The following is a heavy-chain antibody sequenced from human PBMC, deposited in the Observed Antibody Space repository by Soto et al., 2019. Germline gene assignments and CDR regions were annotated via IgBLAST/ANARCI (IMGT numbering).Heavy chain of an antibody. CDR1: GYSFTSYW. J-gene: IGHJ4*02. D-gene: IGHD6-13*01. CDR2: IYPGDSTT. V-gene: IGHV5-51*01. CDR3: ARQAAAGTGEENFDY. Sequence: GESLKISCKGSGYSFTSYWIGWVRQMPGKGLEWMGIIYPGDSTTRYSPSFQGQVTISADKSISTAYLQWSSLKASDTAMYYCARQAAAGTGEENFDYWGQGTLVTVSS.